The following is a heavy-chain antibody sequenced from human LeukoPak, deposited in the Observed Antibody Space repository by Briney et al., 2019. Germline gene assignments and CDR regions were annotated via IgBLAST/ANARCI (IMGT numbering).Heavy chain of an antibody. CDR3: ARESDVGKDFDC. Sequence: ASVKVSCKASGYTFTYHYIHLVRQAPGQGLEWMGIINPSNGDTNYAQRFQGRVTMTRDTSTSTVYMELSSLESEDTAVYYCARESDVGKDFDCWGQGTLVTVSS. J-gene: IGHJ4*02. CDR1: GYTFTYHY. V-gene: IGHV1-46*01. CDR2: INPSNGDT. D-gene: IGHD1-1*01.